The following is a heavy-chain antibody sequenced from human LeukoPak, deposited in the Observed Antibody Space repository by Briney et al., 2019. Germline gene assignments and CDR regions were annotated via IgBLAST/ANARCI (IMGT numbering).Heavy chain of an antibody. CDR2: INPNSGGT. Sequence: ASVKVSCKASGYTFTGYYMHWVRQAPGQGLEWMGWINPNSGGTNYAQKFQGWVTMTRDTSISTAYMELSRLRSDDTAVYYCARVPLAGFWSDYYRNWFDPWGQGTLVTVSS. J-gene: IGHJ5*02. CDR3: ARVPLAGFWSDYYRNWFDP. V-gene: IGHV1-2*04. CDR1: GYTFTGYY. D-gene: IGHD3-3*01.